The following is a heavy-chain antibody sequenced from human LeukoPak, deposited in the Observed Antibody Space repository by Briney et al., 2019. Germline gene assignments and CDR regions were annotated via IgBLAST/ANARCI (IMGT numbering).Heavy chain of an antibody. CDR1: GGSISSSSYY. D-gene: IGHD6-13*01. CDR2: IYYSGRT. CDR3: ARYSSSWYWFDP. Sequence: SETPSLTCTVSGGSISSSSYYWGWLRQPPGKGLEWIGSIYYSGRTYYNPSLKSRVTISVDTSKNQFSLKLSSVTAADTAVYYCARYSSSWYWFDPWGQGTLVTVSS. V-gene: IGHV4-39*01. J-gene: IGHJ5*02.